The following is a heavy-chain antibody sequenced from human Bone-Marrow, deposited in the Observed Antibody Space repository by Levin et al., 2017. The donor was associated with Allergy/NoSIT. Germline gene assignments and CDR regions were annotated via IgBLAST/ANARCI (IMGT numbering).Heavy chain of an antibody. V-gene: IGHV3-21*01. D-gene: IGHD6-19*01. Sequence: GESLKISCAASGFTFSSYSMNWVRQAPGKGLEWVSSISSSSSYIYYADSVKGRFTISRDNAKNSLYLQMNSLRAEDTAVYYCARVLDILIAVAGTGDLDYWGQGTLVTVSS. CDR1: GFTFSSYS. CDR2: ISSSSSYI. J-gene: IGHJ4*02. CDR3: ARVLDILIAVAGTGDLDY.